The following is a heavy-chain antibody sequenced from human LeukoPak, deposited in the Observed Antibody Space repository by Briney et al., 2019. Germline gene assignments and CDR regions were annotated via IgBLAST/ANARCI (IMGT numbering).Heavy chain of an antibody. CDR3: ARGSSGAYYYYGMDV. J-gene: IGHJ6*02. Sequence: ASVKVSCKASGYTFTSYDINWMRQATGQGLEWMGWMNPNSGNTGYAQKFQGRVTMTRNTSISTAYMVLSSLRSDDTAVYYCARGSSGAYYYYGMDVWGQGTTVTVSS. CDR2: MNPNSGNT. V-gene: IGHV1-8*01. D-gene: IGHD6-19*01. CDR1: GYTFTSYD.